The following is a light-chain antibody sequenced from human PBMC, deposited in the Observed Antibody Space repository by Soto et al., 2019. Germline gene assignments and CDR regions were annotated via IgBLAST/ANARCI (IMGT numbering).Light chain of an antibody. CDR3: QQLSSYPST. Sequence: IHLTQSPSSLSASVGDRVSITCRASQDSTKYLAWYQQKPGKAPNLLIYDASTLHSGVPSRFSASGSGTDFTLTVTGLQHEDFATYYCQQLSSYPSTFGAGTKADIK. CDR1: QDSTKY. J-gene: IGKJ4*01. V-gene: IGKV1-9*01. CDR2: DAS.